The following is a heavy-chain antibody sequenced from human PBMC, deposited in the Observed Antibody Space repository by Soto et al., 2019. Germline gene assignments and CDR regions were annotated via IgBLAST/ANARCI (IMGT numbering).Heavy chain of an antibody. V-gene: IGHV1-45*02. CDR2: ITPFSGDA. Sequence: QMQLVQSGAEVKKTGSTVTVSCKALGNTFTYRYLHWVRQAPGQALEGMGWITPFSGDAHYPQKFQERVTITRDRSINTAYMRMSSLRSEDTAMYYCAGGGAGSGPFTSELPDHWGQGTLVTVSS. J-gene: IGHJ4*02. D-gene: IGHD1-26*01. CDR3: AGGGAGSGPFTSELPDH. CDR1: GNTFTYRY.